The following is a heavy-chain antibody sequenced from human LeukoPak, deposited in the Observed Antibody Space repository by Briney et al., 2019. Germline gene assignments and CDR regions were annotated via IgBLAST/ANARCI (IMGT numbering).Heavy chain of an antibody. Sequence: SETLSLTCTVSGYSISSGYYWGWIRQPPGKGLEWIGSIYHSGSTYYNPSLKSRVTISVDTSKNQFSLKLSSVTAADTAVYYCASSVGSWYGDLGYYFDYWGQGTLVTVSS. CDR3: ASSVGSWYGDLGYYFDY. V-gene: IGHV4-38-2*02. D-gene: IGHD6-13*01. CDR1: GYSISSGYY. CDR2: IYHSGST. J-gene: IGHJ4*02.